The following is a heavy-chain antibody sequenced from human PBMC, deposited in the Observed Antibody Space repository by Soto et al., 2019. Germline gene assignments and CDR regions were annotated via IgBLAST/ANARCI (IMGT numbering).Heavy chain of an antibody. V-gene: IGHV3-30*18. Sequence: QVQLVESGGGVVQPGRPLRLSCAASGFTFSSYGMHWVRQAPGKGLEWVAVISYDGSNKYYADSVKGRFTISRDNSKNTLYLQVNSLRAEDTAVYYCAKDPQRAAAAFYFDYWGQGTLVTVSS. CDR2: ISYDGSNK. D-gene: IGHD6-13*01. CDR1: GFTFSSYG. J-gene: IGHJ4*02. CDR3: AKDPQRAAAAFYFDY.